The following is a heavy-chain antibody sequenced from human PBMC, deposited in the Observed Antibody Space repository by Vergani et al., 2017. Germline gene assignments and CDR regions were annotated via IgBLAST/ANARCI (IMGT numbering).Heavy chain of an antibody. J-gene: IGHJ5*02. V-gene: IGHV1-18*01. Sequence: QVQLVQSGAEVKKPGSSVKVSCKASGGTFSSYAISWVRQAPGQGLEWMGWISAYNGNTNYAQKRQGRVTMTTDTSTGKAYMELRSLRSDDTAGYYCASDALRLGVYWSRTSCRNGFDPWGQGTLVTVSS. CDR2: ISAYNGNT. CDR3: ASDALRLGVYWSRTSCRNGFDP. D-gene: IGHD2-2*01. CDR1: GGTFSSYA.